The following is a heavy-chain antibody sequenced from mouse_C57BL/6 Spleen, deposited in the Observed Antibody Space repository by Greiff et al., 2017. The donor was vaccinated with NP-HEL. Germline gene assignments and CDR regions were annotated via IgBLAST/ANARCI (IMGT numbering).Heavy chain of an antibody. CDR1: GFTFTDYY. CDR2: IRNKANGYTT. J-gene: IGHJ2*01. CDR3: ARSLGGTVVCDY. Sequence: EVMLVESGGGLVQPGGSLSLSCAASGFTFTDYYMSWVRQPPGKALEWLGFIRNKANGYTTEYSASVKGRFTISRDTSQSILYLQMNALRAEDSATYYCARSLGGTVVCDYWGQGTTLTVSS. V-gene: IGHV7-3*01. D-gene: IGHD1-1*01.